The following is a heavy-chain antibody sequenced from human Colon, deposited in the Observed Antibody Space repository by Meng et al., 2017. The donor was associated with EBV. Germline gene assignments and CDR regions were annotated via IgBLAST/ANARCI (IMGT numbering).Heavy chain of an antibody. J-gene: IGHJ4*02. V-gene: IGHV4-34*01. D-gene: IGHD2-15*01. CDR1: GGPSSNFY. Sequence: QVQLKQWGAGLLKPSETLSLTCAVYGGPSSNFYWSWIRQPPGKGLEWIGEMNQSGSTNYNPSLKSRVTISVDASKNQFSLKLSSVTAADTAVYYCARAWGYCSSGSCRTGWGQGTLVTVSS. CDR2: MNQSGST. CDR3: ARAWGYCSSGSCRTG.